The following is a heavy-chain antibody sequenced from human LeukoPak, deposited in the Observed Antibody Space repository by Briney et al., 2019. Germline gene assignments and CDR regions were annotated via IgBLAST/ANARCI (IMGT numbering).Heavy chain of an antibody. V-gene: IGHV3-33*08. CDR3: ARVRGYSGYVSALFSPVDY. CDR1: GFTFSSYG. CDR2: IWYDGSNK. Sequence: GGSLRLSCAASGFTFSSYGMHWVRQAPGKGLEWVAVIWYDGSNKYYADSVKGRFTISRDNSKNTLYLQMNSLRAEDTAVYYCARVRGYSGYVSALFSPVDYWGQGTLVTVSS. D-gene: IGHD5-12*01. J-gene: IGHJ4*02.